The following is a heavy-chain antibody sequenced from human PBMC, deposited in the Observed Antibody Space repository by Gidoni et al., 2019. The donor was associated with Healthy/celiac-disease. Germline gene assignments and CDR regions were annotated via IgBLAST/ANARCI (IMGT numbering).Heavy chain of an antibody. J-gene: IGHJ2*01. CDR3: ARRAVGCGGDCSYELNWYFDL. CDR2: IYPGDSDT. D-gene: IGHD2-21*02. Sequence: EVQLVQSGAEVKKPGESLKISCKGSGYSLTSSGIAWVRQMPGKGLEWMGIIYPGDSDTRYSPSFQGQVTISADKSISTAYLQWSSLKASDTAMYYCARRAVGCGGDCSYELNWYFDLWGRGTLVTVSS. CDR1: GYSLTSSG. V-gene: IGHV5-51*01.